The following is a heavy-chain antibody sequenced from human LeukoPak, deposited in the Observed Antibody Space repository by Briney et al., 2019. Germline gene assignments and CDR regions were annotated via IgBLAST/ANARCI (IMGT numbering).Heavy chain of an antibody. CDR3: ARDLGFGELSSDY. CDR1: GFTFSSHG. J-gene: IGHJ4*02. D-gene: IGHD3-10*01. Sequence: GGSLRLSCVGSGFTFSSHGLHWVRQAPGKGLEWVAFIRDDGSKTHYADSLKGRFTISRDNSKNTLYLQMNSLRAEDTAVYYCARDLGFGELSSDYWGQGTLVTVSS. CDR2: IRDDGSKT. V-gene: IGHV3-30*02.